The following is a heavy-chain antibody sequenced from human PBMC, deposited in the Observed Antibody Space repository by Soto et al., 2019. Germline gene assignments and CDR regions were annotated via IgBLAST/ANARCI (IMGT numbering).Heavy chain of an antibody. CDR3: ARESEDLTSNFDY. CDR1: GFTFTRYS. V-gene: IGHV3-21*06. CDR2: ISSTTNYI. J-gene: IGHJ4*02. Sequence: EVQLVESGGGLAKPGGSLRLSCAASGFTFTRYSMNWVRQAPGKGLERVSSISSTTNYIYYGDSMKGRFTISRDNAKNSLYLEMNSLRAEDTAVYYCARESEDLTSNFDYWGQGTLVTVSS.